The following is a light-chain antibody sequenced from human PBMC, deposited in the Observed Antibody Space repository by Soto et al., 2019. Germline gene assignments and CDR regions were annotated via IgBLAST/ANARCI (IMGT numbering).Light chain of an antibody. J-gene: IGKJ1*01. CDR2: GAS. CDR1: QSVSSSY. CDR3: QQYGSSPWT. V-gene: IGKV3-20*01. Sequence: IVLTQSPGTLSLSPGERATLSCRASQSVSSSYLAWYQQKPGQAPSLLIYGASSRATGIPDRFSGSGSGTDFTLTISRLEPEDFAVYYCQQYGSSPWTFGQGTKV.